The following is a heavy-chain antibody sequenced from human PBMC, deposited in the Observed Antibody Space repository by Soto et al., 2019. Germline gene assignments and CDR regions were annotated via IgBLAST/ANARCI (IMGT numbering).Heavy chain of an antibody. J-gene: IGHJ1*01. CDR1: GFTFSNAW. CDR3: TTDPHTAHDGAHQIQH. V-gene: IGHV3-15*01. Sequence: GGSLRLSCAASGFTFSNAWMSWVRQAPGKGLEWVGRIKSKTDGGTTDYAAPVKGRFTISRDDSKNTLYLQMNSLKTEDTAVYYCTTDPHTAHDGAHQIQHWGQGTLVTVSS. CDR2: IKSKTDGGTT. D-gene: IGHD4-17*01.